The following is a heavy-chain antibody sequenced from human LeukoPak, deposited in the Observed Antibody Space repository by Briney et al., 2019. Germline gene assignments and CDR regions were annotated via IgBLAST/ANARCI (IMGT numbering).Heavy chain of an antibody. V-gene: IGHV1-18*04. J-gene: IGHJ5*02. Sequence: GASVKVSCKASGYTFTSYGISWVRQAPGQGLEWMGWISAYNGNTNYAQKLQGRVTMTTDTSTSTAYMELRSLRSDDTAVYHCARDGEVRYFDWLSQPNWFDPWGQGTLVTVSS. D-gene: IGHD3-9*01. CDR3: ARDGEVRYFDWLSQPNWFDP. CDR1: GYTFTSYG. CDR2: ISAYNGNT.